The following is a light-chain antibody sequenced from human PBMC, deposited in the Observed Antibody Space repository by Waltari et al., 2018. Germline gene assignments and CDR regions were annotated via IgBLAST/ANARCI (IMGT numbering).Light chain of an antibody. V-gene: IGKV1-39*01. Sequence: DVLMTQSPSSLSASVGDRVTIACRASQPVSRYLNWYQQEPGRAPKLLIYAASSLQSGVPSRFSGSGSGTDFILTSSSLQPEDVATYYCQQSYTSPWTFGQGTKVDFK. CDR3: QQSYTSPWT. J-gene: IGKJ1*01. CDR1: QPVSRY. CDR2: AAS.